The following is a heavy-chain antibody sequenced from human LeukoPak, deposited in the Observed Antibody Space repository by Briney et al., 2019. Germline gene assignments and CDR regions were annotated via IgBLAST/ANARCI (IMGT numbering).Heavy chain of an antibody. CDR1: GGSFSGYY. D-gene: IGHD3-3*01. CDR2: INHSGST. Sequence: PSETLSLTCAVYGGSFSGYYWSWIRQPPGKGLEWIGEINHSGSTNYNPSLKRRVTISVDTSKNKFYLKLSSVTAADTAVYYCARILAGGTIFGVAPLDMDVWGKGTTVTVSS. CDR3: ARILAGGTIFGVAPLDMDV. J-gene: IGHJ6*03. V-gene: IGHV4-34*01.